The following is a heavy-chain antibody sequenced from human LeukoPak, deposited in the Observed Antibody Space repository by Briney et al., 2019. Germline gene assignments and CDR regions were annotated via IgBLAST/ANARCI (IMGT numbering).Heavy chain of an antibody. CDR3: ARVPNLTGDPRNFDY. CDR2: ISAYNGNT. J-gene: IGHJ4*02. V-gene: IGHV1-18*01. D-gene: IGHD7-27*01. CDR1: GYTFTSYG. Sequence: ASXKVSCKASGYTFTSYGISWVRQAPGQGLEWMGWISAYNGNTNYAQKLQGRVTMTTDTSTSTAYMELRSLRSDDTAVYYCARVPNLTGDPRNFDYRGQGTLVTVSS.